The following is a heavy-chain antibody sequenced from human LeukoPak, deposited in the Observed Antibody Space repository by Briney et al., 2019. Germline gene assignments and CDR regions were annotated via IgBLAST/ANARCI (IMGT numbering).Heavy chain of an antibody. V-gene: IGHV4-39*01. CDR1: GGSISSSSYY. D-gene: IGHD6-13*01. Sequence: SETLSLTCTVSGGSISSSSYYWGWLRQPPGKGLEWIGSIYYSGSTYYNPSLKSRVTISVDTSKNQFSLKLSSVTATDTAVYYCARHEEQLPLDYWGQGTLVTVSS. CDR2: IYYSGST. J-gene: IGHJ4*02. CDR3: ARHEEQLPLDY.